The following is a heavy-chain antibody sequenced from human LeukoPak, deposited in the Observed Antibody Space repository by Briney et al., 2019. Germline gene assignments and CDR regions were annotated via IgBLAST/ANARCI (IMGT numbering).Heavy chain of an antibody. J-gene: IGHJ4*02. CDR2: IYSGGNT. V-gene: IGHV3-66*01. CDR3: ARGVVGAPVVVY. CDR1: GFTVSNNY. Sequence: GRSLRLSCAASGFTVSNNYMSWVRQAPGKGLEWVSVIYSGGNTFYADSVKGRFTISRDNSKNTLYLQMNSLRAEDRAVYYCARGVVGAPVVVYWGQGTLVTVSS. D-gene: IGHD1-26*01.